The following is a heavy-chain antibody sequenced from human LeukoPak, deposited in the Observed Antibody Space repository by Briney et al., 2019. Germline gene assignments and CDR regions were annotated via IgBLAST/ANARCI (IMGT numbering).Heavy chain of an antibody. CDR2: IKPDGSDK. J-gene: IGHJ4*02. V-gene: IGHV3-7*05. Sequence: GGSLRLSCAASGFTFSNYWMSWVRQAPGKGLEWVATIKPDGSDKYYVDSVKGRFAISRDNAKNSVFLQMDSLRDEDTALYYCAREKHLYYWGLGTLVTVSS. CDR1: GFTFSNYW. CDR3: AREKHLYY.